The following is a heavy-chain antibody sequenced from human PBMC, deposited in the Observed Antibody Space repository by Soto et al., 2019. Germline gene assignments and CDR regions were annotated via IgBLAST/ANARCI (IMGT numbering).Heavy chain of an antibody. Sequence: PGGSLRLSFAASGVTVNSHFISFVRQAPGKGLDWVSVIYSDGTTYCADSVKGRFTISRDSSKNTLYLQMNSLGAEDTAVYYCATNDFWSGLRYWGQGTLVTVSS. D-gene: IGHD3-3*01. CDR2: IYSDGTT. J-gene: IGHJ4*02. CDR3: ATNDFWSGLRY. V-gene: IGHV3-53*01. CDR1: GVTVNSHF.